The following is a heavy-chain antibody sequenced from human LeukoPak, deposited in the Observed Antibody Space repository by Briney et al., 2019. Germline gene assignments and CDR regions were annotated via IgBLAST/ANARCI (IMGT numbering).Heavy chain of an antibody. CDR3: ARANLRFYYYDSSGYGNWFDP. D-gene: IGHD3-22*01. CDR2: MNPNSGNT. V-gene: IGHV1-8*01. J-gene: IGHJ5*02. Sequence: ASVKVSCKASGYTFTSYDINWVRQATGQGLEWMGWMNPNSGNTGYAQKFQGRVTMTRNTSISTAYMELSSLRSEDTAVYYCARANLRFYYYDSSGYGNWFDPWGQGTLVTVSS. CDR1: GYTFTSYD.